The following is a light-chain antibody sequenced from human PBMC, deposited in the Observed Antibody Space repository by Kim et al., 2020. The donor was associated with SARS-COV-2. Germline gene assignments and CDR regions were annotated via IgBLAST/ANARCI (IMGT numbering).Light chain of an antibody. CDR2: LAS. V-gene: IGKV3-20*01. CDR1: QSVRNNY. J-gene: IGKJ1*01. CDR3: QLYGRSPQT. Sequence: EIVLTQSPGTLSLSPGEGATLSCRASQSVRNNYLAWYQQKPGQAPRLLIYLASRRATGIPDRFSGSGSETDFTLTITRLEPEDFAVYYCQLYGRSPQTFGQGTKVDIK.